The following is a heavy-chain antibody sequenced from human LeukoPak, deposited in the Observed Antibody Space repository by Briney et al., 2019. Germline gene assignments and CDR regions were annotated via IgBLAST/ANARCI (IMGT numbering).Heavy chain of an antibody. CDR1: GGSIRSYY. CDR2: IYNSGIT. Sequence: SETLSLTCTVSGGSIRSYYWSWIRQPPGKGLEWIGYIYNSGITNYNPSLKSRVTVSVDTSKNQFSLRLTSVTAADTAVYYCARSVPSLDYLFDSWGHGTLVTVSS. V-gene: IGHV4-59*08. J-gene: IGHJ5*01. D-gene: IGHD4-11*01. CDR3: ARSVPSLDYLFDS.